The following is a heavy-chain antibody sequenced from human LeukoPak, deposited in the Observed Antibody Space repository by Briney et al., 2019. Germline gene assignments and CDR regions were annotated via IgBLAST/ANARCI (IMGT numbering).Heavy chain of an antibody. CDR3: AKDISAAAGTGWFDP. Sequence: GGSLRLSCAASGFTFSRYSMNWVRQAPGKGLKWVSSISISSSYIYYADSVKGRFTMSRDNAKNSLYLQMNSLRAEDTALCYCAKDISAAAGTGWFDPWGQGTLVTVSS. CDR1: GFTFSRYS. CDR2: ISISSSYI. D-gene: IGHD6-13*01. V-gene: IGHV3-21*04. J-gene: IGHJ5*02.